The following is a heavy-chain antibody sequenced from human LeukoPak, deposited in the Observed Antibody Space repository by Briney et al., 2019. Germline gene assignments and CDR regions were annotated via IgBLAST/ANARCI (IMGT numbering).Heavy chain of an antibody. CDR1: GGSISSYY. CDR3: AKSSDSSGYYYSGDY. CDR2: IYYSGST. V-gene: IGHV4-59*01. D-gene: IGHD3-22*01. J-gene: IGHJ4*02. Sequence: SETLSLTCTVSGGSISSYYWSWIRQPPGKGLEWIGYIYYSGSTNYNPSLKSRVTISVDTSKNQFSLKLSSVTAADTAVYYCAKSSDSSGYYYSGDYWGQGTLVTVSS.